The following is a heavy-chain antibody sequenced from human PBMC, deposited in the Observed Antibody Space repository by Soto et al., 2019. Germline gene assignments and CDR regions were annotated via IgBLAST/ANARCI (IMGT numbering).Heavy chain of an antibody. CDR3: ARDEWFCSSTSCHDGYFDY. CDR2: ISSSSSTI. Sequence: GGSLRLSCAASGFTFSSYSMNWVRQAPGKGLEWVSYISSSSSTIYYADSVKGRFTISRDNAKNSLYLQMNSLRAEETAVYYCARDEWFCSSTSCHDGYFDYWGQGTLVTVSS. J-gene: IGHJ4*02. CDR1: GFTFSSYS. V-gene: IGHV3-48*01. D-gene: IGHD2-2*01.